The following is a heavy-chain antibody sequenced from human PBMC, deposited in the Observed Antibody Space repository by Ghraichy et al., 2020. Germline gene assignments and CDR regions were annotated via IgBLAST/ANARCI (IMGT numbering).Heavy chain of an antibody. CDR3: ATPGIAATGTNGYYYGMDV. D-gene: IGHD6-13*01. J-gene: IGHJ6*02. CDR1: GGSISSSSYY. V-gene: IGHV4-39*01. CDR2: IYYSGNT. Sequence: SETLSLTCTVSGGSISSSSYYWGWIRQPPGKGLEWIGNIYYSGNTYYNPSLNSRVTISVDSSKNQFSLRLSSVTAADTAVYYCATPGIAATGTNGYYYGMDVWGQGTTVTVSS.